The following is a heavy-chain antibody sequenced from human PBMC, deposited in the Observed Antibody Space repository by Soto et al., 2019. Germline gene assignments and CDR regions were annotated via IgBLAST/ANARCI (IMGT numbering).Heavy chain of an antibody. CDR3: ARDPHRGYSGY. V-gene: IGHV3-66*01. CDR2: IYSGGST. Sequence: ESGGGLVQPGGSLRLSCAASGFTVSSNYMSWVRQAPGKGLEWVSVIYSGGSTYYADSVKGRFTISRDNSKNTLYLQMNSLRAEDTAVYYCARDPHRGYSGYWGQGTLVTVSS. J-gene: IGHJ4*02. CDR1: GFTVSSNY. D-gene: IGHD5-12*01.